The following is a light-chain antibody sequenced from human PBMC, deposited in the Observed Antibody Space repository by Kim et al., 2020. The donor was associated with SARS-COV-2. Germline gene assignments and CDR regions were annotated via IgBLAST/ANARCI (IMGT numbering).Light chain of an antibody. CDR2: AAS. CDR3: QHYYSYPA. J-gene: IGKJ1*01. CDR1: QGISSY. V-gene: IGKV1-8*01. Sequence: AIRMTQSPSSLSASTGDRVTITCRASQGISSYLDWYQQKPEKAPKLLIYAASNLQSGVPSRFSGSGSGTDFTLTISCLQSEDFATYYCQHYYSYPAFGQGTKVDIK.